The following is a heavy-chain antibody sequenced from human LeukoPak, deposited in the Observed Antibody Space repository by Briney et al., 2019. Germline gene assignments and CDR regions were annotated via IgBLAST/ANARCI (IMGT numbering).Heavy chain of an antibody. J-gene: IGHJ4*02. CDR2: IDSSGTNI. Sequence: PGGSLRLSCAASGFTFSYYDMNWVRQAPGKGLEWVSSIDSSGTNIYYADSVKGRFTISRDNAKSALYLQMHSLRLEDTAVYYCAAGTAADFRGQGTLVTVSS. V-gene: IGHV3-21*04. D-gene: IGHD6-13*01. CDR1: GFTFSYYD. CDR3: AAGTAADF.